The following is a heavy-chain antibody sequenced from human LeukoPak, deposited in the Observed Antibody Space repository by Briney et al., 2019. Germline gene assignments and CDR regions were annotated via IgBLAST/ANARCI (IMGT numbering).Heavy chain of an antibody. D-gene: IGHD5-12*01. J-gene: IGHJ4*02. V-gene: IGHV1-69*01. CDR2: IIPIFGTA. CDR1: GGTFISYA. CDR3: ARGGGYVLASFDY. Sequence: SVKVSCKASGGTFISYAISWVRQAPGQGLEWRGGIIPIFGTANYAQKFQGRVTITADESTSTAYMGLSSLRSEDTAVYYCARGGGYVLASFDYWGQGTLVTVSS.